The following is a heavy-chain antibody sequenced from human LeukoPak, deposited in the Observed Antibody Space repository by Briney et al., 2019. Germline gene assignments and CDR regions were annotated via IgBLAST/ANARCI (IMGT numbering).Heavy chain of an antibody. Sequence: GGSLRLSCAASGFTFGTYSINWVRQAPGKGMEWDSYISSSSSTIYYADSVKGRLAISTDNAKKSLYLQMNSLRAEDTAVYYCARVGVGGGRFDSWGQGTLVTVSS. D-gene: IGHD2-21*01. J-gene: IGHJ4*02. V-gene: IGHV3-48*01. CDR2: ISSSSSTI. CDR3: ARVGVGGGRFDS. CDR1: GFTFGTYS.